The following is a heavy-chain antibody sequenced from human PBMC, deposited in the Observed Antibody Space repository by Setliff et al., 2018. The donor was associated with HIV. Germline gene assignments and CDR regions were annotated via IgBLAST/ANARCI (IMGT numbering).Heavy chain of an antibody. CDR2: VHYTGNT. V-gene: IGHV4-39*02. CDR3: AREADGIDF. J-gene: IGHJ4*01. Sequence: TSETLSLTCTVSGGAITSSTYYWGWIRQPPGKGLEWIGTVHYTGNTYHNPSLKSRVTISVEVSKNQISLKLTAVTAADSAVYYCAREADGIDFWGHGTLVTVSS. CDR1: GGAITSSTYY. D-gene: IGHD2-15*01.